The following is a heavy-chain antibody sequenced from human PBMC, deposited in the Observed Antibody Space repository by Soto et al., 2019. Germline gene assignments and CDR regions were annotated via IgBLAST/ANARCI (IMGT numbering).Heavy chain of an antibody. CDR2: FSGGSGAT. V-gene: IGHV3-23*01. CDR3: VKWNGYGDY. J-gene: IGHJ4*02. Sequence: VQLLASGGGLVQPGGSLRLSCVVSGFTFPAYGGTGFARPPGKGLEWVCGFSGGSGATHYRDSVKGRFTISRDDSRSTVYLQMNSLGVDDTAVYYCVKWNGYGDYWGQGTLVSVSS. D-gene: IGHD1-1*01. CDR1: GFTFPAYG.